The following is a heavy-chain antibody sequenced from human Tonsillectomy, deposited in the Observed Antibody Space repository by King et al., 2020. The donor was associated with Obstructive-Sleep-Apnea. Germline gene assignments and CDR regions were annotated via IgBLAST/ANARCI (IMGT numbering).Heavy chain of an antibody. J-gene: IGHJ4*02. Sequence: VQLVESGGGLVKPGGSLRLSCAASGFTFSSYSMNWVRQAPGKGLEWVSSISSSSSYIYYADSVKGRFTISRDNAKNSLYLQMNSLRAEDTAVYYCARMYYYDSSGYSPSDYWGQGTLVTVSS. CDR1: GFTFSSYS. D-gene: IGHD3-22*01. CDR3: ARMYYYDSSGYSPSDY. V-gene: IGHV3-21*01. CDR2: ISSSSSYI.